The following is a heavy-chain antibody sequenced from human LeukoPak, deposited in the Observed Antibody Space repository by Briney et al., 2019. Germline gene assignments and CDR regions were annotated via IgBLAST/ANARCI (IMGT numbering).Heavy chain of an antibody. CDR1: GFSFSSYY. V-gene: IGHV3-7*01. CDR2: IKADGSEE. CDR3: VRGHYADY. J-gene: IGHJ4*02. Sequence: GGSLRLSCAASGFSFSSYYMNWVRQAPGKGLEWVANIKADGSEEDYVDSVKGRFIISRDNAKNSLYLQMNRLRADDTALYYCVRGHYADYTSQGTLVTVSS.